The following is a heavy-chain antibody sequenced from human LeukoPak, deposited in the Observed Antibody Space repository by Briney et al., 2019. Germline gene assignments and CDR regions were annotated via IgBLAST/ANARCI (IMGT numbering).Heavy chain of an antibody. CDR2: IYTSGST. V-gene: IGHV4-4*07. J-gene: IGHJ5*02. CDR3: ARGPDSSWYNNWFDP. CDR1: GGSISSYY. D-gene: IGHD6-13*01. Sequence: SETLSLTCTVSGGSISSYYWSWIRQPAGKGLEWIGRIYTSGSTNYNPSLKSRVTMSVDTSKNQFSLKLSSVTAADTAVYYCARGPDSSWYNNWFDPWGQGTLVTVSS.